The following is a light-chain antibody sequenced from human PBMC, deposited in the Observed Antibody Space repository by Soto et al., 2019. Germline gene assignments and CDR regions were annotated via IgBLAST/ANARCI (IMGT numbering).Light chain of an antibody. CDR3: QQRSNWPPVWT. CDR1: QSVSSY. V-gene: IGKV3-11*01. CDR2: DAS. J-gene: IGKJ1*01. Sequence: EIVVTQSPATLSLSPGESATLACRASQSVSSYLAWYQQKPGQAPRLLIYDASNRATGIPARFSGSGSGTDFTLTIISLEPEDFAVYYGQQRSNWPPVWTFGQGTKVEIK.